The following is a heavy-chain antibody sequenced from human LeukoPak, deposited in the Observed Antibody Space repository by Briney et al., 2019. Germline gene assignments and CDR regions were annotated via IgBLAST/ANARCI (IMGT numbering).Heavy chain of an antibody. Sequence: GASVKVSCKASVYTLTGYYMHWVRQAPGQGLEWMGWINPNSGGTNYAQKFQGRVTMTRDTSISTAYMELSRLRSNDTAVYYCARAPCGGDCLFYYWGQGTLVTVSS. CDR2: INPNSGGT. J-gene: IGHJ4*02. CDR1: VYTLTGYY. V-gene: IGHV1-2*02. D-gene: IGHD2-21*02. CDR3: ARAPCGGDCLFYY.